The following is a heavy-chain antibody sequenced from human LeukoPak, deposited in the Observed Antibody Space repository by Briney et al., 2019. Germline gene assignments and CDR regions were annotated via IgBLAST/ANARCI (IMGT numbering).Heavy chain of an antibody. CDR3: ARTPLFGVPAAMRFDY. Sequence: SETLSLTCTVSGYSISSGYYWGWIRQPPGKGLEWIGSIYHSGSTYYNPSLKSRVTISVDTSKNQFSLKLSSVTAADTAVYYCARTPLFGVPAAMRFDYWGQGTLVTVSS. CDR1: GYSISSGYY. J-gene: IGHJ4*02. D-gene: IGHD2-2*01. V-gene: IGHV4-38-2*02. CDR2: IYHSGST.